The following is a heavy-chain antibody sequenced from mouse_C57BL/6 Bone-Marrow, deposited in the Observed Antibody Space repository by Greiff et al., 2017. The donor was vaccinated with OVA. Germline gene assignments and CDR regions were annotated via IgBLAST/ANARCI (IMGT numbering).Heavy chain of an antibody. D-gene: IGHD4-1*01. CDR3: ARRYWEVDY. J-gene: IGHJ2*01. V-gene: IGHV1-50*01. CDR1: GYTFTSYW. Sequence: QVQLQQPGAELVKPGASVKLSCKASGYTFTSYWMQWVKQRPGQGLEWIGEIDPSDSYTNYNQKFKGKATLTVDTSSSTAYMQLSSLTSEDSAVYYCARRYWEVDYWGQGTTLTVSS. CDR2: IDPSDSYT.